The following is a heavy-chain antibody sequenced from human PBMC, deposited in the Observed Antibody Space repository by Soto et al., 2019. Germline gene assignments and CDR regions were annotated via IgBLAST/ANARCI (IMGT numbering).Heavy chain of an antibody. J-gene: IGHJ2*01. D-gene: IGHD3-9*01. CDR3: VKPGLNYDILTGYHWYFDL. CDR1: GFTFSSYG. V-gene: IGHV3-30*18. CDR2: ISYDGSNK. Sequence: QVQLVESGGGVVQPGRSLRLSCAASGFTFSSYGMHWVRQAPGKGLEWVAVISYDGSNKYYADSVKGRFTISRDNSKNTLYLQMNSLRAEDTAVYYCVKPGLNYDILTGYHWYFDLWGRGTLVTVSS.